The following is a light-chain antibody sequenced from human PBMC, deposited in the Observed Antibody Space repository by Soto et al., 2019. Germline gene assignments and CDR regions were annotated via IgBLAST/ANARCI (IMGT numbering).Light chain of an antibody. V-gene: IGKV3-15*01. J-gene: IGKJ1*01. Sequence: EIVMTQSPATLSVSPGESSTLSCRSSQRVRSNFAWYQRKPGQAPRLIIYGSSTSATGITARFSGSGSGTEFTHTIRRLQSEDFAVYYCQEYNNWPMTFGQEARVAIK. CDR2: GSS. CDR1: QRVRSN. CDR3: QEYNNWPMT.